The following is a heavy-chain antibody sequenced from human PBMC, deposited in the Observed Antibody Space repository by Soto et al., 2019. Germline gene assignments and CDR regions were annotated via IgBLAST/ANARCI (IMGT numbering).Heavy chain of an antibody. D-gene: IGHD1-1*01. CDR1: GYTFTSYG. J-gene: IGHJ4*02. CDR2: ISAYIGNT. V-gene: IGHV1-18*01. CDR3: AREAPNAYNFDY. Sequence: ASVKVSCKASGYTFTSYGISWVRQAPGQGLEWMGIISAYIGNTNYAQRLQGRVTMTTDTSTSEVYMELSSLTSDDTAVYFCAREAPNAYNFDYWGQGTQVTVSS.